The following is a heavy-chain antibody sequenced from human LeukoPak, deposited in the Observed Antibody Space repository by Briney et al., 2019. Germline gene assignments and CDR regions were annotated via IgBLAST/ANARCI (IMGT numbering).Heavy chain of an antibody. CDR2: IYYSGRT. CDR1: GGSIGSYY. CDR3: ARVFNWGDFDY. Sequence: PSETLSLTCTVSGGSIGSYYWSWIRQPTGKGLEWLGYIYYSGRTNYNPSLKSRVTISVDTSKNQFSLKLSSVTAADTAVYYCARVFNWGDFDYWGQGTLVTVSS. D-gene: IGHD7-27*01. J-gene: IGHJ4*02. V-gene: IGHV4-59*01.